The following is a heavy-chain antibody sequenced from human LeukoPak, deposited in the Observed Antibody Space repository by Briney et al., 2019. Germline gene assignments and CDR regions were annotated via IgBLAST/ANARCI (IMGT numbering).Heavy chain of an antibody. D-gene: IGHD3-22*01. J-gene: IGHJ3*02. CDR3: ARRLAHDSRGSLPYAFDI. CDR2: IYPGDSDT. Sequence: GESLKISCKGSGYSFTSYWIGWVRQMPGKGLEWMGIIYPGDSDTRYSPSFQGQVTISADKSISTAYLQWSSLKASDTAMYYCARRLAHDSRGSLPYAFDIWGQGTMVTVSS. V-gene: IGHV5-51*01. CDR1: GYSFTSYW.